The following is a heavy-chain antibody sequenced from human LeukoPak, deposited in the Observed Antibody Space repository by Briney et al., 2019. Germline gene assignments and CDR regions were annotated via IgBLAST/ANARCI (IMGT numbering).Heavy chain of an antibody. CDR2: IHYSGST. V-gene: IGHV4-59*01. Sequence: TSETLSLTCTVSGVSISSYYWSWIRQSPEKGLEWIGYIHYSGSTNYNPSLKSRVTISVDRPKNQFSLKLSPVTAADTAVYYCARVLGSSGFYYFDCWGQGTLVTVSS. D-gene: IGHD3-22*01. CDR3: ARVLGSSGFYYFDC. J-gene: IGHJ4*02. CDR1: GVSISSYY.